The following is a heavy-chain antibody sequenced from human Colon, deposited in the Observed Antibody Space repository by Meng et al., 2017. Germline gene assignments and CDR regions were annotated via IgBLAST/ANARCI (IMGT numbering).Heavy chain of an antibody. CDR1: GFTFSDYY. CDR2: IVSSGTFT. D-gene: IGHD6-19*01. J-gene: IGHJ4*02. Sequence: QVQLVESGGGLVKPGGSLSLSGAASGFTFSDYYMSWIRQAPGKGLEWVSYIVSSGTFTHYADSVKGRFTISRDNAKNLLYLQMDSLRVEDTAVYYCARETYAAVADWGQGTLVTVSS. CDR3: ARETYAAVAD. V-gene: IGHV3-11*01.